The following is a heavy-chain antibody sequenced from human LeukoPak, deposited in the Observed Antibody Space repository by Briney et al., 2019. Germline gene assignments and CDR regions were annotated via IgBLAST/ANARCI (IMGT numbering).Heavy chain of an antibody. CDR3: ARDSTGTGLLEY. CDR1: GYTFTSYP. V-gene: IGHV1-3*02. J-gene: IGHJ4*02. CDR2: SNGGKGNT. Sequence: EASVKVSCKASGYTFTSYPIHWVRQAPGQRLEWMGWSNGGKGNTKYSQEFQDRVTITRDTSASTAYMALSSLRSEDMAVYYCARDSTGTGLLEYWGQGTLVTVSS. D-gene: IGHD1-7*01.